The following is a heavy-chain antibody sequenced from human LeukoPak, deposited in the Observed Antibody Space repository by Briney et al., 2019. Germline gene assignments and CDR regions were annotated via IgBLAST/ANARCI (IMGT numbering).Heavy chain of an antibody. Sequence: ASVKVSYKASGYTFIGYYIHWVRQAPGQGLEWMGWINPNSGGTNYAQKFQGRVTMTRDTSISTAYMELNRLTSDDTAVYYCARGSKYDYWGQGALVTVSS. CDR2: INPNSGGT. J-gene: IGHJ4*02. CDR3: ARGSKYDY. CDR1: GYTFIGYY. V-gene: IGHV1-2*02.